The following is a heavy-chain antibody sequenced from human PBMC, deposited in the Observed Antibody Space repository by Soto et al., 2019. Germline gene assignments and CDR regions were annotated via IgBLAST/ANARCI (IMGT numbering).Heavy chain of an antibody. V-gene: IGHV4-59*01. CDR3: ASGKYSSALFDY. J-gene: IGHJ4*02. Sequence: LSLTCTVSGGSLSSYYWSWIRHPPGKGVEWIGYIYYGGSTNYNPSLKSRLTISVDTSENQFSLKLSSVTAADTAVYYCASGKYSSALFDYWGQGTLVTAPQ. CDR2: IYYGGST. D-gene: IGHD5-18*01. CDR1: GGSLSSYY.